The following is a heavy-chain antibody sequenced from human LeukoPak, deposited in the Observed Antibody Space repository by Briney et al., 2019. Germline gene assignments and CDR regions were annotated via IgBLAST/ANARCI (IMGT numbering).Heavy chain of an antibody. J-gene: IGHJ4*02. CDR3: ARQPYYYGSGSYKSYYFDY. CDR1: GNSFTSYW. CDR2: IYPGDSDT. Sequence: GESLKISCKGSGNSFTSYWIGWVRQMPGKGLEWMGIIYPGDSDTRYSPSFQGQVTISADKSISTAYLQWSSLKASDTAMYYCARQPYYYGSGSYKSYYFDYWGQGTLVTVSS. V-gene: IGHV5-51*01. D-gene: IGHD3-10*01.